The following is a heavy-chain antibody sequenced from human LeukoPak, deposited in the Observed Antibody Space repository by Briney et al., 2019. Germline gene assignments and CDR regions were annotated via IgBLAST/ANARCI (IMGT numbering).Heavy chain of an antibody. V-gene: IGHV1-2*06. CDR2: INPNSGGT. J-gene: IGHJ6*02. CDR1: GYTFTGYY. Sequence: GASVKVSCKASGYTFTGYYMHWVRQAPGQGLEWMGRINPNSGGTNYAQKFQGRVTMTRDTSISTAYMELSRLRSDDTAVYYCARGGEYYDILTGYSQPLDVWGQGTTVTVSS. D-gene: IGHD3-9*01. CDR3: ARGGEYYDILTGYSQPLDV.